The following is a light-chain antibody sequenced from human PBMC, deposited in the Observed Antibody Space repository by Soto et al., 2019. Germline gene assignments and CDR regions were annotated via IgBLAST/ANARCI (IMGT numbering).Light chain of an antibody. CDR2: AAS. CDR3: QQPNKFPPS. Sequence: IQLTQSPSSLSASVGDRVTITCRASQGINNYLAWYQQEPGKAPRLLIYAASTLRNGVPSRFSGSGSGTEFTLTISSLQPEDFATYYCQQPNKFPPSFGQGTRVEI. J-gene: IGKJ2*01. V-gene: IGKV1-9*01. CDR1: QGINNY.